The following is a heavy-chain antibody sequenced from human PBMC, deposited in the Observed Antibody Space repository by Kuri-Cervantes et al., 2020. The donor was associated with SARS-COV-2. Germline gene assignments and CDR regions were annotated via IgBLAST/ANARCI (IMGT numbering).Heavy chain of an antibody. J-gene: IGHJ6*02. V-gene: IGHV3-15*01. CDR3: TTDLPNPTYPRYYYYYYGMDV. D-gene: IGHD2-2*02. CDR1: AFTLSNAC. CDR2: IKSKTDGGTT. Sequence: GGYLKLSCAAYAFTLSNACMSWVRQAPGKGLEWVGRIKSKTDGGTTDYAAPVKGRFTISRDDSKNTLYLQMNSLKTEDTAVYYCTTDLPNPTYPRYYYYYYGMDVWGQGTTVTVSS.